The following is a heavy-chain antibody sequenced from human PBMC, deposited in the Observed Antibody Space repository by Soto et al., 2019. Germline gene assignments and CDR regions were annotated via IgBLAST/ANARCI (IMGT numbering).Heavy chain of an antibody. CDR2: IFYAGNT. V-gene: IGHV4-39*01. J-gene: IGHJ5*02. CDR1: GGSISSSSYY. D-gene: IGHD6-13*01. CDR3: ARQAAAPGIDLWFDP. Sequence: PSETLSLTCTVSGGSISSSSYYWGWIRQPPGKGLEWIANIFYAGNTYYNPSLKSRVTVSVDTSKNQFSLKLDSVTAADTAVYYCARQAAAPGIDLWFDPWGQGTLVTVSS.